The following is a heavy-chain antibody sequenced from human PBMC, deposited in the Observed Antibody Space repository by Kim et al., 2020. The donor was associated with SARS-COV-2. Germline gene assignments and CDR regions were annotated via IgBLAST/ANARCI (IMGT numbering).Heavy chain of an antibody. CDR2: ITPTSSFK. CDR3: ARGALFLTGYYDL. D-gene: IGHD3-9*01. J-gene: IGHJ5*02. Sequence: GGSLRLSCEASGFSFSNYSLVWVRQAPGRGLEKVSSITPTSSFKNYVGSVTGRFALSRDNAKNSLFLQMNSLRVEDTAVYFCARGALFLTGYYDLWGPGILVTVSS. CDR1: GFSFSNYS. V-gene: IGHV3-21*01.